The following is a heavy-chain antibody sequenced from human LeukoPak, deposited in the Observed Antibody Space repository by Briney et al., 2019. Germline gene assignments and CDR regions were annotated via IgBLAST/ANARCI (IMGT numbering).Heavy chain of an antibody. V-gene: IGHV1-69*13. D-gene: IGHD6-19*01. CDR2: IIPIFGTA. J-gene: IGHJ4*02. CDR1: GGTFSSYA. CDR3: ARDYSGWYYFDY. Sequence: SVKVSCKASGGTFSSYAISWVRQAPGQGLEWMGGIIPIFGTANYAQKFQGRVTITADESTSTAYMELSSLRSEDTAVYYCARDYSGWYYFDYWGQGTLVTVSS.